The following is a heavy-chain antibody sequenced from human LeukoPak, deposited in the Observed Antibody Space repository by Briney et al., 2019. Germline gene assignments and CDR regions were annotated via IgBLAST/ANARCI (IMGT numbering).Heavy chain of an antibody. CDR3: ARDEVAGYY. CDR1: GFAFSSFD. Sequence: GGSLRLSCAASGFAFSSFDMNWVRQAPGRGLEWVSYISSSSTTIYYADSVKGRFTISRDNAKNSLYLHMNSLRDEDTAVYYCARDEVAGYYWGQGTLVTVSS. V-gene: IGHV3-48*02. J-gene: IGHJ4*02. CDR2: ISSSSTTI. D-gene: IGHD2-15*01.